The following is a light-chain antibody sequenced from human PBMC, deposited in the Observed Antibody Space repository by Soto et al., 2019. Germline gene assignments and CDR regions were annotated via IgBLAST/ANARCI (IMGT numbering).Light chain of an antibody. J-gene: IGKJ5*01. V-gene: IGKV3-20*01. Sequence: EIVLTQSPGTLSLSPGERATLSCRASQIVTNSYLAWYQQKPGLAPRLLIYGASNRATGIPDRFSGSGSGTAFNLSIRRLEPEDFAVYYCQQYGHTPITFGQGTRLDIK. CDR2: GAS. CDR1: QIVTNSY. CDR3: QQYGHTPIT.